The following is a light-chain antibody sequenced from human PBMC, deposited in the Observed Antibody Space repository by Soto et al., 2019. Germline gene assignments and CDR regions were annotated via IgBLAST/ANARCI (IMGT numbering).Light chain of an antibody. J-gene: IGLJ3*02. CDR3: AAWDDSLNGLWV. CDR1: SSNIGRNA. CDR2: SNN. V-gene: IGLV1-44*01. Sequence: QSVLTQPPSASGTPGQRVTISCSGSSSNIGRNAVNWYHQLPGTAPKLLIYSNNQRPSGVPDRFSGSKSGTSASLAISVLQSEDEADYYCAAWDDSLNGLWVFGGGTKLTVL.